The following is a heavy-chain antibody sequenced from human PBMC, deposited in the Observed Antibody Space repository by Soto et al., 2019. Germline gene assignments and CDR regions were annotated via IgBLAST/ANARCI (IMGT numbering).Heavy chain of an antibody. Sequence: QVQLVESGGGVVQPGRSLRLSCAASGFTFSSYAMHWVRQAPGKGLEWVAVISYDGSNKYYADSVKGRFTISRDNSKNXLXXQMNSLRAEDTAVYYCARGLPDYYDSSGYSPEGDYWGQGTLVTVSS. CDR3: ARGLPDYYDSSGYSPEGDY. D-gene: IGHD3-22*01. CDR1: GFTFSSYA. CDR2: ISYDGSNK. V-gene: IGHV3-30-3*01. J-gene: IGHJ4*02.